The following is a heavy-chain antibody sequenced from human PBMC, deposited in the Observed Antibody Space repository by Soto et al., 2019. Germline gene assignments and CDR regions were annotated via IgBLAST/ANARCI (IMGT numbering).Heavy chain of an antibody. CDR3: AKGHSGYGDFGYFDY. CDR1: GFTFTNYA. Sequence: EVQLLESGGGLVQPGGSLRLSCAVSGFTFTNYAMSWVHQAPGKGLEWVSVIGASGRETYYADSVKGRFTISRDISRDTLYLQMNNLRAEDAALYYCAKGHSGYGDFGYFDYWGQGTLITVSS. J-gene: IGHJ4*02. D-gene: IGHD4-17*01. CDR2: IGASGRET. V-gene: IGHV3-23*01.